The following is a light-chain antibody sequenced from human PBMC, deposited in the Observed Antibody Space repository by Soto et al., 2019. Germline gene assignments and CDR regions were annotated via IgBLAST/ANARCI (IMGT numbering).Light chain of an antibody. CDR2: DAS. CDR1: QSVNSN. V-gene: IGKV3-15*01. Sequence: EIVMTQSPATLSVSPGEGATLSCRASQSVNSNLAWYQQKPGQAPRLLIYDASARATGISVRFSGSGSGTEFTLTISSLQPDDFATYYCQHYNSYSEASGQGTKVDI. CDR3: QHYNSYSEA. J-gene: IGKJ1*01.